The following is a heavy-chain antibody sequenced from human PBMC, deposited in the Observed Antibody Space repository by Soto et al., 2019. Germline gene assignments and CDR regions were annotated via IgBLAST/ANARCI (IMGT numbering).Heavy chain of an antibody. V-gene: IGHV4-39*01. J-gene: IGHJ5*02. Sequence: SETLSLTCTVSGGSISSSSYYWGWIRQPPGKGLEWIGSIYYSGSTYYNPSLKSRVTISVDTSKNQFSLKLSSVTAADTAVYYCARQWKGGTMIVVVITPYNWFDPWGQGTLVTVSS. CDR2: IYYSGST. CDR3: ARQWKGGTMIVVVITPYNWFDP. D-gene: IGHD3-22*01. CDR1: GGSISSSSYY.